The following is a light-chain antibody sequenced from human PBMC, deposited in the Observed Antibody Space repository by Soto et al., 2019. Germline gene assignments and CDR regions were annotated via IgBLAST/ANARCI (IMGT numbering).Light chain of an antibody. V-gene: IGLV3-21*02. CDR1: NIGGKS. CDR2: DDS. Sequence: SSELTQPPAVSVAPGQTARITCGGNNIGGKSVHWYQQKPGQAPVLVVYDDSDRPSGIPERFSGSNSGNTATLTISRVEAGDEADYCCQLGASRSDHVFGPGTKVTVL. CDR3: QLGASRSDHV. J-gene: IGLJ1*01.